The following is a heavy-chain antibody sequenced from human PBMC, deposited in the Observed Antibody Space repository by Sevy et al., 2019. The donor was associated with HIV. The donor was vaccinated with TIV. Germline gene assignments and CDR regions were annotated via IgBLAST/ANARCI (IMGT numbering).Heavy chain of an antibody. CDR1: GVSITRSY. Sequence: SETLSLTCNVSGVSITRSYWNWIRQTPGKGLEWIAFVYYTGKTNYNPSLKSRVTVSLDTSKSQLSLKLSSVTAAVTAVYYCARGGAGRQFDYYYYLDVWGKGTTVAVSS. V-gene: IGHV4-59*01. CDR2: VYYTGKT. D-gene: IGHD6-6*01. CDR3: ARGGAGRQFDYYYYLDV. J-gene: IGHJ6*03.